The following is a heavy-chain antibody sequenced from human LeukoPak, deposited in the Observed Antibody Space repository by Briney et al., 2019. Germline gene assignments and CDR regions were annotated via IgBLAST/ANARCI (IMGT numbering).Heavy chain of an antibody. Sequence: ASVKVSCKASGYTFTSYGISWVRQATGQGLEWMGWMNPDSGNTGYAQMFQGRVTMTRNTSISTAYMELNSLKSEDTAVYYCARGNHYNSPFDPWGQGTLVTVSS. V-gene: IGHV1-8*02. CDR3: ARGNHYNSPFDP. CDR2: MNPDSGNT. J-gene: IGHJ5*02. D-gene: IGHD5-24*01. CDR1: GYTFTSYG.